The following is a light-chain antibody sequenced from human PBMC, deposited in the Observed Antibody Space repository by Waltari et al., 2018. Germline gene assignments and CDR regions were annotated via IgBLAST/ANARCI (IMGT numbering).Light chain of an antibody. Sequence: SYELTQPPSVSVSPGQTARITCSGDALAKKYGRWFQQQPGQAPVLVIYKDNERPSGIPERFSGSSSGSTVTLTISGAQVEDDADYYCYSAADNNQWVFGGGTKLTVL. CDR1: ALAKKY. J-gene: IGLJ3*02. CDR2: KDN. V-gene: IGLV3-27*01. CDR3: YSAADNNQWV.